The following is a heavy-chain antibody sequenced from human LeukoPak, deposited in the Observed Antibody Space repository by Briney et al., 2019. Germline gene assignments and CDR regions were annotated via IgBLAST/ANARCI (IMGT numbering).Heavy chain of an antibody. V-gene: IGHV4-59*11. D-gene: IGHD5-18*01. CDR2: LLDSVNT. J-gene: IGHJ4*02. CDR1: GGSISSHY. CDR3: ATIKRGSIYGYFDF. Sequence: PSETLSLTCTVSGGSISSHYWSWIRQPPGKGLEWIAYLLDSVNTKDNPSLNSRLPLSADTSKNQFSLRLSSVTAADTAVYYCATIKRGSIYGYFDFWGQGIKVTVSS.